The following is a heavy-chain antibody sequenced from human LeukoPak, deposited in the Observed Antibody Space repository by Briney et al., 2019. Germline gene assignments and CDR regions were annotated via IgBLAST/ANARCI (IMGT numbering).Heavy chain of an antibody. Sequence: GASVKVSCKASGYTFTSYGISWVRQAPGQGLEWMGWINPNSGVTNYAQNFQGRVTMTRDTSICTAYMELNRLRSDDTAVYYCARAGLGYSSSWDYYYYMDVWGKGTTVTVSS. CDR2: INPNSGVT. CDR1: GYTFTSYG. J-gene: IGHJ6*03. CDR3: ARAGLGYSSSWDYYYYMDV. D-gene: IGHD6-13*01. V-gene: IGHV1-2*02.